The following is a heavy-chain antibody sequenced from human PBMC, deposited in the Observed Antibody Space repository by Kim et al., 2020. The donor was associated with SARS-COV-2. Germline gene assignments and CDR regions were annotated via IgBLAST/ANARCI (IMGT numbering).Heavy chain of an antibody. CDR2: ISGSGGST. CDR3: AKGQMDIVATESSY. CDR1: GFTFSSYA. J-gene: IGHJ4*02. V-gene: IGHV3-23*01. Sequence: GGSLRLSCAASGFTFSSYAMSWVRQAPGKGLEWVSAISGSGGSTYYADSVKGRFTISRDNSKNTLYLQMNSLRAEDTAVYYCAKGQMDIVATESSYWGQGTLVTVSS. D-gene: IGHD5-12*01.